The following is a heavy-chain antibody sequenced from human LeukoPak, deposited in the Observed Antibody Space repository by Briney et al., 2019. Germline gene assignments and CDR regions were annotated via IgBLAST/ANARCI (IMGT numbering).Heavy chain of an antibody. CDR2: ISGSGGST. J-gene: IGHJ4*02. Sequence: GGSLRLSCAASGFTFSSYAMSWVRQAPGKGLEWVSAISGSGGSTYYADSVKGRFTISRDNSKNTLYLQMNSLRAEDTAVYYCAKDHEYSSSTGRPPFDYWGQGTLVTVSS. CDR1: GFTFSSYA. V-gene: IGHV3-23*01. D-gene: IGHD6-6*01. CDR3: AKDHEYSSSTGRPPFDY.